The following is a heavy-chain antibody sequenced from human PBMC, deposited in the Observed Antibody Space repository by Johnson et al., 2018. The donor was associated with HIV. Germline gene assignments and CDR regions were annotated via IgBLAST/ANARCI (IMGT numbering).Heavy chain of an antibody. V-gene: IGHV3-23*01. J-gene: IGHJ3*02. Sequence: SDISGSGGNTYYADSVKGRFTISRDNSKNTLYLQMNSLRAEDTAVYYCAKVPPGRGFDAFDIWGQGTMVTVSS. CDR3: AKVPPGRGFDAFDI. CDR2: ISGSGGNT.